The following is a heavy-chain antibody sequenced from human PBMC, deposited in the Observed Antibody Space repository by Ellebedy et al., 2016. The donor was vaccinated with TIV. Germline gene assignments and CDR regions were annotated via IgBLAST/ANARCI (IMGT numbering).Heavy chain of an antibody. V-gene: IGHV3-53*01. J-gene: IGHJ2*01. CDR1: GFTVSSNY. CDR2: IYSGGDT. D-gene: IGHD6-13*01. CDR3: ASKRFGYSSTWYRGWYFDL. Sequence: GESLKISCAASGFTVSSNYMSWVRQAPGKGLEWVSVIYSGGDTYYADSVKGRFTISRDNSNKTLYLQMNSLRAEDTAVYYCASKRFGYSSTWYRGWYFDLWGRGTLVTVSS.